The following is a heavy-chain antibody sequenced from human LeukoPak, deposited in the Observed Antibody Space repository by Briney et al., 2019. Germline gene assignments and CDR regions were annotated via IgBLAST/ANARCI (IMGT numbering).Heavy chain of an antibody. CDR1: GFTFSSYS. CDR2: ISSSSSSYI. CDR3: ARGGYCGGDCYSTWYFDL. J-gene: IGHJ2*01. Sequence: RAGGSLRLSCAASGFTFSSYSMNWVRQAPGKGLEWVSSISSSSSSYIYNADSVKGRFTISRDNAKNSLYLQMNSLRAEDTAVYYCARGGYCGGDCYSTWYFDLWGRGTLVTVSS. V-gene: IGHV3-21*01. D-gene: IGHD2-21*02.